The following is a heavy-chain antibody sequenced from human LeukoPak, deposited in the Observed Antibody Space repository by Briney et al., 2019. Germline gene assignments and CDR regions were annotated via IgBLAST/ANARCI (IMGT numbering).Heavy chain of an antibody. D-gene: IGHD3-9*01. CDR1: GYTFTGYY. Sequence: ASVKVSCKASGYTFTGYYMHWVRQAPGQGLEWIGRVNPNSGGTNYAQKFQGRVTMTRDTSISTAYMELSRLRSDDTAVYYCARDANYDILTGYYTYFDYWGQGTLVTVSS. V-gene: IGHV1-2*06. J-gene: IGHJ4*02. CDR2: VNPNSGGT. CDR3: ARDANYDILTGYYTYFDY.